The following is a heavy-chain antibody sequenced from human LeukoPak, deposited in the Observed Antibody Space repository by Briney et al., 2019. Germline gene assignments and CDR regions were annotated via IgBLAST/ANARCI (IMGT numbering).Heavy chain of an antibody. Sequence: SQTLSLTCAISGDSVSSNSAAWNWIRQSPSRGLEWLGMTYYRSKWYNDYAVSVESRITINLDTSKNQFSLQLRSVTPEDTAVYYCARTDVVVVTAAFDIWGQGTMVTVSS. CDR3: ARTDVVVVTAAFDI. D-gene: IGHD2-21*02. CDR2: TYYRSKWYN. V-gene: IGHV6-1*01. CDR1: GDSVSSNSAA. J-gene: IGHJ3*02.